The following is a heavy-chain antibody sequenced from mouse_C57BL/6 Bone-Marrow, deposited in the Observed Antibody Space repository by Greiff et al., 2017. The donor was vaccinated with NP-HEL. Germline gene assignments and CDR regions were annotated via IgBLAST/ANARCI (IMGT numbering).Heavy chain of an antibody. J-gene: IGHJ3*01. D-gene: IGHD1-1*01. CDR3: ATRYDYYGGGFAY. V-gene: IGHV1-82*01. Sequence: QVQLKQSGPELVKPGASVKISCKASGYAFSSSWMNWVKQRPGKGLEWIGRIYPGDGDTNYNGKFKGKATMTAAKSSSTAYMQLSILTSGDSAVYVCATRYDYYGGGFAYWGQGTLVTVSA. CDR2: IYPGDGDT. CDR1: GYAFSSSW.